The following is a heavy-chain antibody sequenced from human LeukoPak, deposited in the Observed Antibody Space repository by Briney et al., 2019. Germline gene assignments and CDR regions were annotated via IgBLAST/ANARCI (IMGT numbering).Heavy chain of an antibody. CDR3: ARHQWHYYYYMGV. CDR1: VGSISCSSYY. CDR2: IYNSGDN. V-gene: IGHV4-39*01. Sequence: SETLSLTCTVSVGSISCSSYYWGWIRQPPVKGLEWIGSIYNSGDNDYNPSLKSRGVTNSEGMYKAQFTLRLSSGTAADSAVYYCARHQWHYYYYMGVWGKGSTVTVSS. D-gene: IGHD6-19*01. J-gene: IGHJ6*03.